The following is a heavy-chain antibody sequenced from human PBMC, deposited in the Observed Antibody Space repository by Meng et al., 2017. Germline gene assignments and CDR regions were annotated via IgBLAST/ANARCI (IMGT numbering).Heavy chain of an antibody. CDR1: GFTFSSYA. D-gene: IGHD1-26*01. J-gene: IGHJ5*02. CDR3: AKVSYSGSYKLGFDP. Sequence: GESLKISCAASGFTFSSYAMSWVRQAPGKGLEWVSAISGSGGSTYYADSVKGRFTISRDNSKNTLYLQMNSLRAEDTAVYYCAKVSYSGSYKLGFDPWGQGNRV. CDR2: ISGSGGST. V-gene: IGHV3-23*01.